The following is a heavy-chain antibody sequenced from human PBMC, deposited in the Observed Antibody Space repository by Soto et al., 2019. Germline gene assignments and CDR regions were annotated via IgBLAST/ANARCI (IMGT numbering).Heavy chain of an antibody. J-gene: IGHJ5*02. CDR3: AKSRWMQHGVPNGFEA. CDR1: GFTFSSYA. Sequence: PGGSLRLSCAASGFTFSSYAMSWVRQAPGKGLEWVSAISGSGGSTYYADSVKGRFTISRDNSKNTLYLQMNSLRAEDTAVYYCAKSRWMQHGVPNGFEAWGQGTLVNVSS. V-gene: IGHV3-23*01. D-gene: IGHD5-18*01. CDR2: ISGSGGST.